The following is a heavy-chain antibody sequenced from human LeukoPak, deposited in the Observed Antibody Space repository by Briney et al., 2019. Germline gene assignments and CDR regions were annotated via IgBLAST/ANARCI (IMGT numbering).Heavy chain of an antibody. D-gene: IGHD6-6*01. Sequence: PSQTLSLTCTVSGGSISSGGYYWSWIRQHPGKGLEWIGYIYYSGSTYYNPSLKNRVTISVDTSKNQFSLKLSSVTAADTAVYYCAREWGGSSSSSVNWFDPWGQGTLVTVSS. CDR1: GGSISSGGYY. CDR2: IYYSGST. V-gene: IGHV4-31*03. J-gene: IGHJ5*02. CDR3: AREWGGSSSSSVNWFDP.